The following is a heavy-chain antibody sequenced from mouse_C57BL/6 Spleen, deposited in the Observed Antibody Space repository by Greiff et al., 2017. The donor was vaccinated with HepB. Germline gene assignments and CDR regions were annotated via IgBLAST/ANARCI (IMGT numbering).Heavy chain of an antibody. V-gene: IGHV14-4*01. CDR3: TTYDDDMAWCAY. CDR1: GFIIKDDY. Sequence: EVKLVESGAELVRPGASVKLSCTASGFIIKDDYMHWVKQRPEQGLEWLGWIDPENGITENASKFQGKSTITADTSSNTAYLKLSSLTSEDTAVYYCTTYDDDMAWCAYWGQGTLVTVSA. J-gene: IGHJ3*01. CDR2: IDPENGIT. D-gene: IGHD2-4*01.